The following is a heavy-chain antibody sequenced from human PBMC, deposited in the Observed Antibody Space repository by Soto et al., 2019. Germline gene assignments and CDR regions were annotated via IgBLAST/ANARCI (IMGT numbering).Heavy chain of an antibody. V-gene: IGHV2-5*02. Sequence: QITLKESGPTLVKPTQTLTLTCTFSGFSLTTDRVGVGWIRQPPGEALEWLAVIYWDDSKTYRPSLERRLTITKDTSKNQVALTMTNMYSLDTATYYCAHAYGGRSLSWGQGTLVTVSS. CDR1: GFSLTTDRVG. CDR3: AHAYGGRSLS. J-gene: IGHJ5*02. CDR2: IYWDDSK. D-gene: IGHD1-26*01.